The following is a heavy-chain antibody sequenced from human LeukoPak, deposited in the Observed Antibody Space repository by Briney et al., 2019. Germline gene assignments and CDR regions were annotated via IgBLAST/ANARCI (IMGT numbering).Heavy chain of an antibody. V-gene: IGHV4-34*01. CDR2: INHSGST. J-gene: IGHJ3*02. CDR3: ARLTLRGITMVRGVIRSGAFDI. Sequence: SETLSLTCAVYGGSFSGYYWSWIRQPPGKGLEWIGEINHSGSTNYNPSLKSRVTISVDTSKNQFSLKLSSVTAADTAVYYCARLTLRGITMVRGVIRSGAFDIWGQGTMVTVSS. D-gene: IGHD3-10*01. CDR1: GGSFSGYY.